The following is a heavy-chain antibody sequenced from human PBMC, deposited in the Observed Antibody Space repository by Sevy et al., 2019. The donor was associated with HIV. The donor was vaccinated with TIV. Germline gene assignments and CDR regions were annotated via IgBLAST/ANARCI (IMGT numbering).Heavy chain of an antibody. D-gene: IGHD3-10*02. CDR1: GFTFGSYG. CDR2: ISFSGVAT. Sequence: GGSLRLSCVGSGFTFGSYGMSWVRQPPGKGLEWVSRISFSGVATFYADSVRGRFTISRDNSKNIPYLQMNSLRAEDTAVYVCAKPPSNHDVLHYYGMDVWGQGTTVTVSS. J-gene: IGHJ6*02. V-gene: IGHV3-23*01. CDR3: AKPPSNHDVLHYYGMDV.